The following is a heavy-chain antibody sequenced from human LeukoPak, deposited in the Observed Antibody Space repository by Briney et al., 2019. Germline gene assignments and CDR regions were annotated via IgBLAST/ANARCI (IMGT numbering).Heavy chain of an antibody. D-gene: IGHD5-24*01. CDR1: GFTFSNYA. V-gene: IGHV3-23*01. J-gene: IGHJ4*02. CDR2: IFGSGDNT. CDR3: ARGRRDGYTQDS. Sequence: GGSLRLSCAASGFTFSNYAMSWVRQAPGKGLEWVSTIFGSGDNTYYADSVKGRFTISRDNAKNTLYLQMNSLRAEDTAVYYCARGRRDGYTQDSWGQGTLVTVSS.